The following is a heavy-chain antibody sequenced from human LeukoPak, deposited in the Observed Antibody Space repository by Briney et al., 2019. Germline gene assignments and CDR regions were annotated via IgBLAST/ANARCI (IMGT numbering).Heavy chain of an antibody. D-gene: IGHD2-2*01. CDR3: AIVGGALRSTSCFQRFDP. CDR2: IRYDGSNK. V-gene: IGHV3-30*02. J-gene: IGHJ5*02. CDR1: GFTFSSYG. Sequence: GGSLRLSCAASGFTFSSYGMHWVRQAQGKGLEWVAFIRYDGSNKYYADSVKGRFTISRDNSKNTLYLQMNSLRAEDTAVYYCAIVGGALRSTSCFQRFDPWGQGTLVTVSS.